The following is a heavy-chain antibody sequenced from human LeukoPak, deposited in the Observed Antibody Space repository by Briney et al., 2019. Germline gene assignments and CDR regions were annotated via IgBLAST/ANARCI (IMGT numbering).Heavy chain of an antibody. Sequence: PGGSLRLSCAASGFTFSTYWMSWVRQALGKGLEWVANIKQDGSEKYYVDSVKGRFTISRENAKNSLYLQMNSLRAEDTAVYYCARRAVAASVPFDYWGQGTLVTVSS. CDR1: GFTFSTYW. D-gene: IGHD6-19*01. CDR3: ARRAVAASVPFDY. V-gene: IGHV3-7*01. J-gene: IGHJ4*02. CDR2: IKQDGSEK.